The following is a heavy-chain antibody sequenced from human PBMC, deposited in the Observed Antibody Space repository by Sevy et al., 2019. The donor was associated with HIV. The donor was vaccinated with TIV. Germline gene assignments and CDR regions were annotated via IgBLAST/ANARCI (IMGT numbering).Heavy chain of an antibody. J-gene: IGHJ4*02. Sequence: SLKISCAASGFSLDDYAMHWVRQSSGKGLEWVAGISWNSGSIGYADSVKGRFTISRDNARNTLYLQMNNMRSEDTALYYCAGDIGAGSNSETSSPPFFFYYIDSWGQGTLVTVSS. CDR3: AGDIGAGSNSETSSPPFFFYYIDS. V-gene: IGHV3-9*01. CDR1: GFSLDDYA. D-gene: IGHD1-26*01. CDR2: ISWNSGSI.